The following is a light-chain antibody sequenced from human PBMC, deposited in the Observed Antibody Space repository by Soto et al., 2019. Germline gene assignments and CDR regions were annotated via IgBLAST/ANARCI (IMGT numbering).Light chain of an antibody. CDR1: SSDVGDYDY. V-gene: IGLV2-8*01. CDR3: SSYAGHYNLL. J-gene: IGLJ2*01. Sequence: QSALTQPPSASGSPGQSVTISCTGTSSDVGDYDYVSWYQQHPGKAPKLMIYEVTKRPSGVPDRFSGSKSGNSASLTVSGLQVEDEAYYYCSSYAGHYNLLFGGGTKVTVL. CDR2: EVT.